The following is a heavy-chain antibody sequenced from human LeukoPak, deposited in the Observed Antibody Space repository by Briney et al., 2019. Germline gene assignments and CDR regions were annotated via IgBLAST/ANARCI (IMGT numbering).Heavy chain of an antibody. CDR1: GYSISNAYY. J-gene: IGHJ4*02. CDR3: ARELHSGSYYFDY. V-gene: IGHV4-38-2*02. D-gene: IGHD1-26*01. Sequence: SETLSLTCTVSGYSISNAYYWGWIRQPPGKGLEWIGSLYHSGSTCYNPSLKSRVTTSVDTSKNRFSLKLTSVTAADTAVYYCARELHSGSYYFDYWGQGILVTVSS. CDR2: LYHSGST.